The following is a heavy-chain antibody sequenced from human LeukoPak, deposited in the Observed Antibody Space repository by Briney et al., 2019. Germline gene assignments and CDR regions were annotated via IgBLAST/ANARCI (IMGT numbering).Heavy chain of an antibody. V-gene: IGHV1-69*05. J-gene: IGHJ4*02. CDR3: ATATL. CDR1: GGTLFSYA. CDR2: IIPIFGTA. Sequence: SVKISCKASGGTLFSYAISWVREAPGQGREWMGGIIPIFGTANYAQKFQGRVTITTDESTSTACMELSSLRSEDTAVYYCATATLWGQGTLVTVSS.